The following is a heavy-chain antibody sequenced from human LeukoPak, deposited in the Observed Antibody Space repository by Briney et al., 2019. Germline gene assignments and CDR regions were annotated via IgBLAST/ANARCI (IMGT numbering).Heavy chain of an antibody. J-gene: IGHJ1*01. V-gene: IGHV3-21*01. D-gene: IGHD3-3*01. CDR1: GFTFSSYS. Sequence: GGSLRLSCAASGFTFSSYSMNWVRQAPGKGLEWVSYISSSSSYIYYADSVKGRFTISRDNAKNSLYLQMNSLRAEDTAVYYCATIPRGIFGVVITQDREYFQHWGQGTLVTVSS. CDR3: ATIPRGIFGVVITQDREYFQH. CDR2: ISSSSSYI.